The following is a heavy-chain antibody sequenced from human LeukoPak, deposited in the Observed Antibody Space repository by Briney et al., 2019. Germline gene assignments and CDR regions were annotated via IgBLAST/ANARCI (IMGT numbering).Heavy chain of an antibody. CDR2: IKQDGSEK. V-gene: IGHV3-7*01. Sequence: GGSLRLSCAASGFTFTNHWMSWVRQAPGKGLEWVANIKQDGSEKYYVDSAKARSTISRDNAKNSLSLQMNSLRAEDTAVYYCVRDGGVSGYDLLDYWGQGTLVTVSS. CDR1: GFTFTNHW. CDR3: VRDGGVSGYDLLDY. J-gene: IGHJ4*02. D-gene: IGHD5-12*01.